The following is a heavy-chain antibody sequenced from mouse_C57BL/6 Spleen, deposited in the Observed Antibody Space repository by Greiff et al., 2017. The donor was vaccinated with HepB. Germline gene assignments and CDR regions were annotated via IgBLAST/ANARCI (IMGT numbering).Heavy chain of an antibody. Sequence: VQLQQPGAELVKPGASVKMSCKASGYTFTSYWITWVKQRPGQGLEWIGDIYPGSGSTNYNEKFKSKATLTVDTSSSTAYMQLSSLTSEDSAVYYCARGPGSSLYYYAMDYWGQGTSVTVSS. D-gene: IGHD1-1*01. CDR1: GYTFTSYW. V-gene: IGHV1-55*01. CDR3: ARGPGSSLYYYAMDY. CDR2: IYPGSGST. J-gene: IGHJ4*01.